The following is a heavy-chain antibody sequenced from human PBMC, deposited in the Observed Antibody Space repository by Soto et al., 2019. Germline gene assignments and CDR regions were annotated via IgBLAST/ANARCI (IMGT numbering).Heavy chain of an antibody. D-gene: IGHD2-21*02. V-gene: IGHV3-74*01. CDR3: VRGDKGGFDL. CDR1: GFTFNYYW. CDR2: IHSDGSTT. J-gene: IGHJ3*01. Sequence: EVQLVESEGGLVQRGGSLRLSCAASGFTFNYYWMHWVRQAPGQGLVWVSHIHSDGSTTTYADSVKGRFTISRDNAKNTLYLQMNSLRAEDMAVYYCVRGDKGGFDLWGQGTTVTVSS.